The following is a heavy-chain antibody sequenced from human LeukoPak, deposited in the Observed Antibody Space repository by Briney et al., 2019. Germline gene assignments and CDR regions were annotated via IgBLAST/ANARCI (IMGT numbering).Heavy chain of an antibody. CDR3: ARVQLGMDAFDI. CDR1: GGSISSGDYY. Sequence: SETLSLTCTVSGGSISSGDYYWSWIRQPPGKGLEWIGYIYYSGSTYYNPSHKSRVTISVDTSKNQFSLKLSSVTAADTAVYYCARVQLGMDAFDIWGQGTMVTVSS. CDR2: IYYSGST. V-gene: IGHV4-30-4*08. J-gene: IGHJ3*02. D-gene: IGHD7-27*01.